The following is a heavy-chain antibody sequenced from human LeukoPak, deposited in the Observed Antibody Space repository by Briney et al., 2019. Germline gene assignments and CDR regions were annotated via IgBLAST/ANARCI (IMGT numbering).Heavy chain of an antibody. CDR3: ASRNDLNWFDP. CDR1: GFTFSTYS. J-gene: IGHJ5*02. V-gene: IGHV3-21*01. Sequence: GGSLRLSCAASGFTFSTYSMNWVRQAPGKGLEWVSSISSSSSYIYYADSVKGRFTISRDNAKNSLYLQMNSLRAEDTAVYYCASRNDLNWFDPWGQGTLVTVSS. CDR2: ISSSSSYI. D-gene: IGHD2-8*01.